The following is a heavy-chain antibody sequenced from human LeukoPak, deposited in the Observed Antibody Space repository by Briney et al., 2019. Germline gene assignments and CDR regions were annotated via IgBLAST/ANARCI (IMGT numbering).Heavy chain of an antibody. CDR3: AKKTIVGATVDAFDI. CDR1: GFIFSNYY. Sequence: QPGGSLRLSCAASGFIFSNYYMHWVRQAPGKGLEWVAVIWYDGSNKYYADSVKGRFTISRDNSKNTLYLQMNSLRAEDTAVYYCAKKTIVGATVDAFDIWGQGTMVTVSS. CDR2: IWYDGSNK. V-gene: IGHV3-30*02. D-gene: IGHD1-26*01. J-gene: IGHJ3*02.